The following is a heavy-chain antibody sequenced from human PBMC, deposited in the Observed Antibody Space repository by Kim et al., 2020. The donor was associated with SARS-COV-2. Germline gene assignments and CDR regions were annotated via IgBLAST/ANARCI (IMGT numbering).Heavy chain of an antibody. J-gene: IGHJ5*02. V-gene: IGHV4-31*02. Sequence: STSHNPSLRSRVTISVDTSKNQCSLKLSSVTAADTAVYYCAGMVRGVHKPWGQGTLVTVSS. CDR3: AGMVRGVHKP. D-gene: IGHD3-10*01. CDR2: ST.